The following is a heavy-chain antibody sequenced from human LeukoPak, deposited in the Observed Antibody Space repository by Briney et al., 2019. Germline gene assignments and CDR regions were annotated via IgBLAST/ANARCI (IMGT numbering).Heavy chain of an antibody. V-gene: IGHV1-46*01. CDR3: ARLPYRDGVAQDY. D-gene: IGHD3-16*02. CDR1: GGTFSSYA. J-gene: IGHJ4*02. CDR2: INPISGAT. Sequence: ASVKVSCKASGGTFSSYAISWVRQAPGQGLEWMGIINPISGATDYAQKFQGRVTMTRDTSTSTVYMELSSLRSEDTAMYYCARLPYRDGVAQDYWGQGTLVTVSP.